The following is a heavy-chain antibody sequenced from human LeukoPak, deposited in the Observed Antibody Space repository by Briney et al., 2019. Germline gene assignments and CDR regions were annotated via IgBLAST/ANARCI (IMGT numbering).Heavy chain of an antibody. D-gene: IGHD3-10*02. V-gene: IGHV3-21*01. CDR2: ISRSSSYI. Sequence: GGSLRLSRAASGFTFSSYSMNWVRQAPGKGLEWVSSISRSSSYIYYADSVKGRFTISRDNAKNSLYLQMNSLRAEDTAVYYCAELGITMIGGVWGKGTTVTISS. J-gene: IGHJ6*04. CDR3: AELGITMIGGV. CDR1: GFTFSSYS.